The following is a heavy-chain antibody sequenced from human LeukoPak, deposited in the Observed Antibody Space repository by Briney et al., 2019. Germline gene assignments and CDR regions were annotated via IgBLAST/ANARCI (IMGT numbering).Heavy chain of an antibody. CDR2: IYSGGTT. J-gene: IGHJ4*02. CDR3: GSGRRNSGSYYVFDY. CDR1: GFTVSSNY. V-gene: IGHV3-53*01. D-gene: IGHD1-26*01. Sequence: WGSLRLSCAASGFTVSSNYMSWVRQAPGKGLEWVSVIYSGGTTYYADSVKGRFTISRDNSKNTLYLQMNSLRAEDTAVYYCGSGRRNSGSYYVFDYWGQGTLVTVSS.